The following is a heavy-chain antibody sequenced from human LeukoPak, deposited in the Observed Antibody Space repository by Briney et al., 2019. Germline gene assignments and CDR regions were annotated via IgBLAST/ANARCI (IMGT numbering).Heavy chain of an antibody. V-gene: IGHV4-61*02. CDR2: IYTSGST. D-gene: IGHD5-12*01. J-gene: IGHJ2*01. CDR3: ARVDTEGTNFDL. CDR1: GGSISSGSYY. Sequence: SETLSLTCTVSGGSISSGSYYWSWIRQPAGKGLEWIGRIYTSGSTNYNPSLKSRVTISVDTSKNQSSLKLSSVTAADTAVYYCARVDTEGTNFDLWGRGTLVTVSS.